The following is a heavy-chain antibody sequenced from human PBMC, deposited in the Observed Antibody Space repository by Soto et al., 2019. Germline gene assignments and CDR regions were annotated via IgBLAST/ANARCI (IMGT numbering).Heavy chain of an antibody. CDR3: ARRAGGWQYYYFDY. V-gene: IGHV1-69*01. Sequence: QVQLVQSGAEVKKPGSSVKVSCKASGGTFSSYAISWVRQAPGQGLEWMGGIIPIFGTANYAQKFQGRVTITADESTSTAYMGLSSLRSEDTAVYYCARRAGGWQYYYFDYWGQGTLVTVSS. CDR2: IIPIFGTA. D-gene: IGHD6-19*01. CDR1: GGTFSSYA. J-gene: IGHJ4*02.